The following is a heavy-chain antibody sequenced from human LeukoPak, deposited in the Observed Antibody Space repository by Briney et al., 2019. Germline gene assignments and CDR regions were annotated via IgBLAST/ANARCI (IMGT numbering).Heavy chain of an antibody. CDR3: AKEPLKDYDFWSGYPY. Sequence: GGSLRLSCAASGLTFSSYAMSWVRQAPGKGLEWVSAISGSGGSTYYADSVKGRFTISRDNSKNTLYLQMNSLRAEDTAVYYCAKEPLKDYDFWSGYPYWGQGTLVTVSS. D-gene: IGHD3-3*01. CDR1: GLTFSSYA. CDR2: ISGSGGST. V-gene: IGHV3-23*01. J-gene: IGHJ4*02.